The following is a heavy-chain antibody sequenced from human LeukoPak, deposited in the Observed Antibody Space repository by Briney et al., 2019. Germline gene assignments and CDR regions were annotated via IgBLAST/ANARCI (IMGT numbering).Heavy chain of an antibody. CDR3: ARAQVGYSSSRFSHYYYMDV. CDR2: INHSGST. D-gene: IGHD6-13*01. V-gene: IGHV4-39*07. J-gene: IGHJ6*03. Sequence: SETLSLTCTVSGGSISSGSYYWNWIRQPPGKGLEWIGEINHSGSTNYNPSLQSRVTISVDTSKNQFSLKMSSVTAADTAVYYCARAQVGYSSSRFSHYYYMDVWGKGTTVTVSS. CDR1: GGSISSGSYY.